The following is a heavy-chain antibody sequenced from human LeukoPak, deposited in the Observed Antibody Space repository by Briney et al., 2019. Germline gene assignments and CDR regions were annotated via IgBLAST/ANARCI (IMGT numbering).Heavy chain of an antibody. J-gene: IGHJ4*02. Sequence: SQTLSLTCTVSGGSISSGDYYWSWIRQPPGKGPEWIGYIYYSGSTYYNPSLKSRVTISVDTSKNQFSLKLSSVTAADTAVYYCARGHSIVATDYWGQGTLVTVSS. CDR2: IYYSGST. CDR1: GGSISSGDYY. D-gene: IGHD5-12*01. CDR3: ARGHSIVATDY. V-gene: IGHV4-30-4*01.